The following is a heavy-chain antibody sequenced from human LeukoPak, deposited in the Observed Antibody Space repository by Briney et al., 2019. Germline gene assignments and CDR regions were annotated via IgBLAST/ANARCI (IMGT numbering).Heavy chain of an antibody. Sequence: SETLSLTCTVSGGSISSYYWSWIRQPPGKRLEWIGYIYYSGSTNYNPSLQSRVTISVDTSKNQFSLNLNSVTAADTAVYYCARGGAARLHFQNWGQGTLVTVSS. CDR1: GGSISSYY. CDR3: ARGGAARLHFQN. J-gene: IGHJ1*01. CDR2: IYYSGST. D-gene: IGHD6-6*01. V-gene: IGHV4-59*01.